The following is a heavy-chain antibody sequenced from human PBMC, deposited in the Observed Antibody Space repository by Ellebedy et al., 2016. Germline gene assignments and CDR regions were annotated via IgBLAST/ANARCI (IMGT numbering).Heavy chain of an antibody. Sequence: GESLKISXAASRFTFSNYWMSWVRQAPGKGLEWVANIKQDGNEKYYVDSVKGRFTISRDNAKNSLFLQMNSLRAEDTAVYYCAREASWVWFGELAGWFDPWGQGTLVTVSS. CDR1: RFTFSNYW. CDR2: IKQDGNEK. J-gene: IGHJ5*02. CDR3: AREASWVWFGELAGWFDP. V-gene: IGHV3-7*01. D-gene: IGHD3-10*01.